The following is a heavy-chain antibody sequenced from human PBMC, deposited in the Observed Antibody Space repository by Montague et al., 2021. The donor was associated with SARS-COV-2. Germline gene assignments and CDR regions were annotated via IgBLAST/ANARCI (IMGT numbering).Heavy chain of an antibody. CDR3: AREGGRFQLCLQGADAYDL. CDR2: IYYSGST. D-gene: IGHD5-18*01. J-gene: IGHJ3*01. CDR1: GDSISDGGYS. Sequence: TLSLTCTVSGDSISDGGYSWTWIRQLPGKGLEWIGCIYYSGSTLYNPSLKSRLTISVDTSKNQFSLKLSSVTAADTAVYYCAREGGRFQLCLQGADAYDLWGQGTMVTVSS. V-gene: IGHV4-31*03.